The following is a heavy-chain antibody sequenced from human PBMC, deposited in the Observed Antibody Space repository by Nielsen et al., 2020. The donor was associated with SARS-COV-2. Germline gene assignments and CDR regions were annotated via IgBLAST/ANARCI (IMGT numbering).Heavy chain of an antibody. CDR3: AKMSPPGIAAGTAEYFQH. CDR1: GFTFSDYS. D-gene: IGHD6-13*01. CDR2: ISGSGGST. J-gene: IGHJ1*01. Sequence: GESLKISCAASGFTFSDYSFNWVRQAPGKGLEWVSAISGSGGSTYYADSVKGRFTISRDKSKNTLYVLMNSLRAEDTAVYYCAKMSPPGIAAGTAEYFQHWGQGTLVTVSS. V-gene: IGHV3-23*01.